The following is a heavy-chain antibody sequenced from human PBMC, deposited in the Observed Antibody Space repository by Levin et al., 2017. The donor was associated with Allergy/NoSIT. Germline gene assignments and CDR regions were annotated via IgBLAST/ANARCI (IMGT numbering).Heavy chain of an antibody. CDR1: GFTFTAYY. D-gene: IGHD2-8*01. V-gene: IGHV1-2*06. J-gene: IGHJ4*02. CDR2: VNPNNGAT. CDR3: ATVNTLYCTSSSCGAFDY. Sequence: AASVKVSCKTSGFTFTAYYIQWLRQAPGQGLEWMGRVNPNNGATDYAQRFQGRVTMTRDTSIRTAYLELSRLRSDDTAVYYCATVNTLYCTSSSCGAFDYWGQGTLVTVST.